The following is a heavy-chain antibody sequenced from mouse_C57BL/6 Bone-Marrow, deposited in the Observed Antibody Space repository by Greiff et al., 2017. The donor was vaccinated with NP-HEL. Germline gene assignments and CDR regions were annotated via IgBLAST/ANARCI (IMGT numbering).Heavy chain of an antibody. J-gene: IGHJ3*01. CDR3: AEGGYGQRY. Sequence: VKLVESGPGLVQPSQSLSITCTVSGFSLTSYGVHWVRQSPGKGLEWLGVIWSGGSTDYNAAFISRLSISKDNSKSQVFCKMNSLQADDTAIYYCAEGGYGQRYWGQGTRVTVSA. V-gene: IGHV2-2*01. CDR2: IWSGGST. CDR1: GFSLTSYG. D-gene: IGHD2-2*01.